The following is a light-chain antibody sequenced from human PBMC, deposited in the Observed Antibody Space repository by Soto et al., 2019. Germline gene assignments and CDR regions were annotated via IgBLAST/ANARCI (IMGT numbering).Light chain of an antibody. J-gene: IGKJ1*01. Sequence: ERVMTQSAATLSVSPGETATLSCRASQSVNSNLAWYQQKPGQAPRLLISDASTRAAGLPARFSGSGSGTEFTLTISSLQSEDFAVYFCQQSNNWPKTFGQGTKVDIK. V-gene: IGKV3-15*01. CDR3: QQSNNWPKT. CDR1: QSVNSN. CDR2: DAS.